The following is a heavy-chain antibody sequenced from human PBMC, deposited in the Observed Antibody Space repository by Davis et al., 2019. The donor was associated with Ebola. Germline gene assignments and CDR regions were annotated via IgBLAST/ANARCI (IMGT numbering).Heavy chain of an antibody. CDR2: IYYSGST. CDR1: GGSISSYY. V-gene: IGHV4-39*01. CDR3: ARQAETYYYDSSGYYLLRYFDY. J-gene: IGHJ4*02. Sequence: SETLSLTCTVSGGSISSYYWSWIRQPPGKGLEWIGSIYYSGSTYYNPSLKSRVTISVDTSKNQFSLKLSSVTAADTAVYYCARQAETYYYDSSGYYLLRYFDYWGQGTLVTVSS. D-gene: IGHD3-22*01.